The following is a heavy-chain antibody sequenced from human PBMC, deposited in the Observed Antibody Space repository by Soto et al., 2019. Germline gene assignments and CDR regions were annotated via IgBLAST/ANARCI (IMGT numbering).Heavy chain of an antibody. J-gene: IGHJ3*02. Sequence: GASVKVSCKASGYTFTGNYMNWVRQAPGQGLEWMGWINPNSGGTNYAQKFQGRVTVTRDTSISTAYMELSRLRSDDTAVYYCARDGDTSSPFDIWGQGTMVTVSS. D-gene: IGHD6-6*01. CDR1: GYTFTGNY. V-gene: IGHV1-2*02. CDR3: ARDGDTSSPFDI. CDR2: INPNSGGT.